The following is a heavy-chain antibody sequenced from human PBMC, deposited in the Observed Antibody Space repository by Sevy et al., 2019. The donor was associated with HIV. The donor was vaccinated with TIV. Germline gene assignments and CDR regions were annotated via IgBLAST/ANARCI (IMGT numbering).Heavy chain of an antibody. CDR2: MYHSGRS. D-gene: IGHD2-21*01. Sequence: SETLSLTCTVSGVSMSSSSYDWGWVRQPPGTGLEWIGPMYHSGRSYYNPSLKSRVTIYVDTSKNQFSLKLSSVTAADTAVSYCARQGGIVDRAFDYWGQGTLVTVSS. CDR1: GVSMSSSSYD. J-gene: IGHJ4*02. CDR3: ARQGGIVDRAFDY. V-gene: IGHV4-39*01.